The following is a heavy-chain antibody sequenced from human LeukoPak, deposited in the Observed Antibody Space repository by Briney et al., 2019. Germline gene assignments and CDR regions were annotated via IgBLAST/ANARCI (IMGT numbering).Heavy chain of an antibody. D-gene: IGHD6-19*01. CDR3: ARTAVAGTGGWYFDL. CDR1: GYRFTSYW. V-gene: IGHV5-51*01. J-gene: IGHJ2*01. CDR2: IYPGDSDT. Sequence: GESLKISFKGSGYRFTSYWIGWVRPMPGKGVEGMGIIYPGDSDTRYSPSFQGQVTISADKSISTAYLQWSSLKASDTAMYYCARTAVAGTGGWYFDLWGRGTLVTVSS.